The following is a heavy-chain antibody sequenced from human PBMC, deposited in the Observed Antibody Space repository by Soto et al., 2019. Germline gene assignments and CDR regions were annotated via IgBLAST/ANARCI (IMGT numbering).Heavy chain of an antibody. Sequence: ETLRLSCAASGFTFSSYAMSWVRQAPGKGLEWVSAISGSGGSTYYADSVKGRFTISRDNSKNTLYLQMNSLKASDTAMYYCARHFVYCSSTSCSFGAFDIWGQGTMVTVSS. D-gene: IGHD2-2*01. V-gene: IGHV3-23*01. CDR2: ISGSGGST. CDR1: GFTFSSYA. CDR3: ARHFVYCSSTSCSFGAFDI. J-gene: IGHJ3*02.